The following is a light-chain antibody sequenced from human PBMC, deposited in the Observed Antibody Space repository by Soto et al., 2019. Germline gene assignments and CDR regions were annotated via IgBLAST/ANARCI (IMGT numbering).Light chain of an antibody. V-gene: IGKV4-1*01. J-gene: IGKJ4*01. CDR1: QSVLYSSNNKNY. CDR3: QQYYSTPPT. Sequence: DIVMTQSPDSLAVSLGERATINCKSSQSVLYSSNNKNYLAWYQQKPGQHPKLLIYWASTRESGGPDRFSGSGSVTDFTLNISSLQAEDVAVYYCQQYYSTPPTFGGGTKVEIK. CDR2: WAS.